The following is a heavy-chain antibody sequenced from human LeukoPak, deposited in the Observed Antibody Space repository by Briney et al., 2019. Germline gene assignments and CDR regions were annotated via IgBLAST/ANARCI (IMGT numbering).Heavy chain of an antibody. V-gene: IGHV4-59*01. J-gene: IGHJ6*03. CDR2: IYYSGST. CDR1: GGSISSYY. Sequence: SETLSLTCTVSGGSISSYYWSWIRQPPGKGLEWIGYIYYSGSTNYNPSLKSRVAISVDTSKNQFSLKLSSVTAADTAVYYCARVLVSRNIVWYYYYYMDVWGKGTTVTVSS. CDR3: ARVLVSRNIVWYYYYYMDV. D-gene: IGHD2-21*01.